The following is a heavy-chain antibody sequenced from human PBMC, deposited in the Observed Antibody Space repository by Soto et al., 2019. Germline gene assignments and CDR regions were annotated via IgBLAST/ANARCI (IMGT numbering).Heavy chain of an antibody. CDR2: IYYSGST. Sequence: SETLSLTCTVSGGSISSYYWSWIRQPPGKGLEWIGYIYYSGSTNYNPSLKSRVTISVDTSKNQFSLKLSSVTAADTAVYYCARAHRRYWFDPWGQGTLVTVS. V-gene: IGHV4-59*01. CDR1: GGSISSYY. CDR3: ARAHRRYWFDP. J-gene: IGHJ5*02.